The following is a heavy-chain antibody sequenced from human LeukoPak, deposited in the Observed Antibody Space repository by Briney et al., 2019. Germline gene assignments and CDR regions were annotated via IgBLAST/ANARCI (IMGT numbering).Heavy chain of an antibody. J-gene: IGHJ3*01. CDR2: ISHDGSLK. CDR3: AKKNSFGSGAGDPLDV. V-gene: IGHV3-30*18. D-gene: IGHD3-10*01. CDR1: GFSFSNFG. Sequence: PGRSLRLSCAASGFSFSNFGIHWVRQAPGKGLEWVAVISHDGSLKSYLDSVKGRFTMSRDNSKNTLYLQMDSLRLEDTAVYYRAKKNSFGSGAGDPLDVWGHGTLVTVSS.